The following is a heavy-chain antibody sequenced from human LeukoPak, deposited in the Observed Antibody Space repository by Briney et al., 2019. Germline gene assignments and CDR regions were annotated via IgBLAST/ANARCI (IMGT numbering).Heavy chain of an antibody. Sequence: TGGSLRLSCAASGFTFSSYSMNWVRQAPGKGLEWVSSISSSSYIYYADSVKGRFTISRDNAKNSLYLQMNSLRAEDTAVYYCARGFGELLSKRYYMDVWGKGTTVTVSS. CDR2: ISSSSYI. CDR3: ARGFGELLSKRYYMDV. J-gene: IGHJ6*03. D-gene: IGHD3-10*01. CDR1: GFTFSSYS. V-gene: IGHV3-21*01.